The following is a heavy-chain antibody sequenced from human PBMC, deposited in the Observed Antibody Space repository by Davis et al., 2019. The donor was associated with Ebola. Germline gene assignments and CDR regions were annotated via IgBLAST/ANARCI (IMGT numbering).Heavy chain of an antibody. V-gene: IGHV4-4*02. Sequence: ESLNISCAVSGGSISSGNWWSWVRQPPGKGLEWIGQIYHTGGTNYNPSPKSRVTISVDKSNNRFSLKLTSVTAADTAVYYCARVGVWNWFAPWGQGTLVTVSS. CDR3: ARVGVWNWFAP. D-gene: IGHD3-16*01. CDR1: GGSISSGNW. J-gene: IGHJ5*02. CDR2: IYHTGGT.